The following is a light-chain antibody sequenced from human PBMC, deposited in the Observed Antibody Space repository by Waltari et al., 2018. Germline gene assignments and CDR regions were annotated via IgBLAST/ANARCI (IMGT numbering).Light chain of an antibody. CDR2: DVT. J-gene: IGLJ2*01. CDR3: SSYISTIAVL. CDR1: SSDVGGYHY. Sequence: QSALTQPASVSGSPGQSITIPCTGTSSDVGGYHYVYWYQQHPGKAPKLMIYDVTERPSGVSDRFSGSKSGNTASLTISGLQAEDEADYYCSSYISTIAVLFGGGTKVTVL. V-gene: IGLV2-14*03.